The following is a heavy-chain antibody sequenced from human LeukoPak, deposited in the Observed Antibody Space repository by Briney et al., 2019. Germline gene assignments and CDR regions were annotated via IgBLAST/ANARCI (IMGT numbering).Heavy chain of an antibody. CDR2: IYYSGST. J-gene: IGHJ4*02. D-gene: IGHD1-26*01. Sequence: SETLSLTCTVSGGSISSYYWSWIRQPPGKGLEWIGYIYYSGSTNYNPSLKSRVTISVDTSKNQFSLKLSSVTAADTAVYYCARAGWELLSYFGYWGQGTLVTVSS. CDR1: GGSISSYY. CDR3: ARAGWELLSYFGY. V-gene: IGHV4-59*01.